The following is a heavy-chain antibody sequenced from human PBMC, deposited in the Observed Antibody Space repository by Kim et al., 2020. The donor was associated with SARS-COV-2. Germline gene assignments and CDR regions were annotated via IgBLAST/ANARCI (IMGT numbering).Heavy chain of an antibody. CDR2: ITHGGST. J-gene: IGHJ4*02. CDR1: GGSFSGYY. Sequence: SETLSLTCTVHGGSFSGYYWSWIRQSPGTGLEWIGDITHGGSTNYNPSLKSRVTMSLDTSENHFSLELRSLTAADTAVYFCARGLGYGSNSFPRPFDYWGQGTLVTVSS. D-gene: IGHD6-13*01. CDR3: ARGLGYGSNSFPRPFDY. V-gene: IGHV4-34*01.